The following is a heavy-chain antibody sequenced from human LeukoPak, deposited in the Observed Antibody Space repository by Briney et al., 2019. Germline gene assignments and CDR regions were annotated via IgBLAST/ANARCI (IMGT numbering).Heavy chain of an antibody. Sequence: TSETLSLTCGVYGGSFSGYYWSWIRQPPGKGLEWIGEINHSGSTNYNPSLKSRVTISVDTSKNQFSLKLSSATAADTAVYYCASGYCSSASCSVQAYWGQGTLVTVSS. CDR3: ASGYCSSASCSVQAY. CDR2: INHSGST. V-gene: IGHV4-34*01. CDR1: GGSFSGYY. J-gene: IGHJ4*02. D-gene: IGHD2-2*01.